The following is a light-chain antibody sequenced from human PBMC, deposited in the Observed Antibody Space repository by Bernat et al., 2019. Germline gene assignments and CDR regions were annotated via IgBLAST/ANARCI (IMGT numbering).Light chain of an antibody. CDR2: EVT. CDR1: SSDVGSYNL. CDR3: CSYAGRSTFDV. V-gene: IGLV2-23*02. Sequence: QSALTQPASVSGSPGQSITISCTGTSSDVGSYNLVSWYQQHPCKAPKLIIYEVTKRPSGVSNRFSGSKSGNTASLTISGLQPEDEADYFCCSYAGRSTFDVFGGGTELTVL. J-gene: IGLJ2*01.